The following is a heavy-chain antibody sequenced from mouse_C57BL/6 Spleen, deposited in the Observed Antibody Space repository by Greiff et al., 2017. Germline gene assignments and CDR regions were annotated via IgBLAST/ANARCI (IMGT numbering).Heavy chain of an antibody. D-gene: IGHD1-1*01. CDR1: GFSLSTSGMG. J-gene: IGHJ2*01. CDR2: IYWDDDK. V-gene: IGHV8-12*01. Sequence: QVTLKVCGPGILQSSQTLSLTCSFSGFSLSTSGMGVSWIRQPSGKGLEWLAHIYWDDDKRYNPSLKSRLTISKDTSRNQVFLKITSVDTADTATYYCARRVTTVVADYFDYWGQGTTLTVSS. CDR3: ARRVTTVVADYFDY.